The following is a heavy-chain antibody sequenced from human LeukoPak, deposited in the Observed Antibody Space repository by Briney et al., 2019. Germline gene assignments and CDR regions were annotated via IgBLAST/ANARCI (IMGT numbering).Heavy chain of an antibody. CDR1: GFTFSSYS. D-gene: IGHD2-2*01. Sequence: KPGGSQRLSCAASGFTFSSYSMNWFRKAPGKGLEWFSSISSSSSYLYYAVSVKGRFTISRDNAKNSLYLQMNSLRAEDTAVYYCARDAIGYCSSTSCYGDYWGQGTLVTVSS. V-gene: IGHV3-21*01. CDR3: ARDAIGYCSSTSCYGDY. CDR2: ISSSSSYL. J-gene: IGHJ4*02.